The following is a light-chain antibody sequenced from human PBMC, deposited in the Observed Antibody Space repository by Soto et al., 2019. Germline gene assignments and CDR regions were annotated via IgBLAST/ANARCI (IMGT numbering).Light chain of an antibody. CDR1: QSVSSSY. CDR2: GAP. J-gene: IGKJ1*01. CDR3: QQYGSSPWT. V-gene: IGKV3-20*01. Sequence: ESVWTQSPGTLSLSPGERATLSCRASQSVSSSYLAWYQQNPDQAPRLLIYGAPSRTTGIPDRFSGSGSGTDFTLTISRLEPEAFAVYYCQQYGSSPWTFGPGNKVEIK.